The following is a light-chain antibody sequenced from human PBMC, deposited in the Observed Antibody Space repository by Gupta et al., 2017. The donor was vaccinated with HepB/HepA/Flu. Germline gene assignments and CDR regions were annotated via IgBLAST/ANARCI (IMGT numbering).Light chain of an antibody. V-gene: IGLV10-54*04. CDR2: RKN. CDR1: TNNVGNQG. J-gene: IGLJ3*02. CDR3: LSWDSSLSRWG. Sequence: QAGLTQPPSVSKDLRQTATLTCTGNTNNVGNQGAAWLQQHQGHPPKRLAFRKNNRPSGIPDRFSASRSGTTASPNTXGXQPEDEXDYYWLSWDSSLSRWGCGGGTKVT.